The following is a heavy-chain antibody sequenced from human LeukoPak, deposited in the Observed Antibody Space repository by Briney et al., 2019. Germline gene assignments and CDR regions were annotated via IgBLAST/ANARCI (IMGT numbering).Heavy chain of an antibody. CDR2: ITSRSTT. D-gene: IGHD3-10*01. CDR3: ARRISGSYLDY. V-gene: IGHV3-48*02. J-gene: IGHJ4*02. Sequence: GGSLRLSCAASGFAFSTYGMNWVRQAPGKGLEWLSYITSRSTTYYAGSVRGRFTISRDNAKNSLYLEMNGLRDDDTAVYYCARRISGSYLDYWGQGTLVTVSS. CDR1: GFAFSTYG.